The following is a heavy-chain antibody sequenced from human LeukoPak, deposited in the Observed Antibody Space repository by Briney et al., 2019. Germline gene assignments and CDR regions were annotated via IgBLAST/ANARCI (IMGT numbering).Heavy chain of an antibody. V-gene: IGHV4-59*01. CDR1: GGSISSFY. Sequence: SETLSLTCTVSGGSISSFYWSWIRQPPGKGLEWIGYIYSSGSTKYNPSLKSRVTMSVDTSKNQFSLKLSSVTAADTAVYYCARVRKYCSGGSCYYFDYWGQGVLVTVSS. J-gene: IGHJ4*02. D-gene: IGHD2-15*01. CDR2: IYSSGST. CDR3: ARVRKYCSGGSCYYFDY.